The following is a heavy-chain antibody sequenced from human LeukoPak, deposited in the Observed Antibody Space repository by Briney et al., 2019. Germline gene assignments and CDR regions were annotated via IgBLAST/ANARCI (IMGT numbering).Heavy chain of an antibody. Sequence: ASVKVSCKASGYTFTSYYMHWVRQAPGQGLEWMGWINPNSGGTNYAQKFQGRVTMTRDTSISTAYMELSRLRSDDTAVYYCARGTGTTRGLHYWGQGTLVTVSS. CDR1: GYTFTSYY. J-gene: IGHJ4*02. D-gene: IGHD1-1*01. V-gene: IGHV1-2*02. CDR3: ARGTGTTRGLHY. CDR2: INPNSGGT.